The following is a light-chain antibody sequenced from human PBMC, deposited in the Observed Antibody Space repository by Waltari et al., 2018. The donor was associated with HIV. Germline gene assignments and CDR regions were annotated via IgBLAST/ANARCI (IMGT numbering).Light chain of an antibody. CDR2: DVS. CDR1: SSDVGCYTN. V-gene: IGLV2-14*03. CDR3: SSYTSSSPYA. J-gene: IGLJ1*01. Sequence: QSALTQHASVSGSPGHSITISCTGTSSDVGCYTNASRYQQHPGKAPKLMIYDVSNRPSGVSNRFSGSKSGNTASLTISGLQAEDEADYYCSSYTSSSPYAFGTGTKVTVL.